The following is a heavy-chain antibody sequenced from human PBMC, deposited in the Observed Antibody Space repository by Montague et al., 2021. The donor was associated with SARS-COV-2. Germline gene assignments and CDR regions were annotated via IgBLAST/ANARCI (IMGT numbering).Heavy chain of an antibody. CDR3: ASGWAFDP. J-gene: IGHJ3*01. D-gene: IGHD6-19*01. V-gene: IGHV4-59*11. Sequence: SETLSLTCTVSGGSIASHYWNWIRQSPGKRPEWIGYVYYNGDTKYNPSLQSRVTISIDTSENQFSLKLNSVTAADTAVYFCASGWAFDPWGRGSLVTVSS. CDR1: GGSIASHY. CDR2: VYYNGDT.